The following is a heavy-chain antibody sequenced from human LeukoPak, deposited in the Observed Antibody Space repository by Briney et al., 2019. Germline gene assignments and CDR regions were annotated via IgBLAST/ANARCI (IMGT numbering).Heavy chain of an antibody. V-gene: IGHV3-23*01. D-gene: IGHD3-3*01. Sequence: GGSLRLSCAASGFSTSNYVMTWVREAPGTGLEWVSGFSDNGDSAYYADSVKGRFAISRDNAKNSLYLPLNRLRAEDTAVYYCASLRYHDFWSGYWKYYYYMDVWGKGTTVTVSS. CDR1: GFSTSNYV. J-gene: IGHJ6*03. CDR2: FSDNGDSA. CDR3: ASLRYHDFWSGYWKYYYYMDV.